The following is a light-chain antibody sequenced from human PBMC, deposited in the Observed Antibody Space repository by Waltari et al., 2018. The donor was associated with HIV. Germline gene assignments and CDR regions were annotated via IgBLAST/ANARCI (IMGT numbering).Light chain of an antibody. CDR2: SNN. V-gene: IGLV1-44*01. J-gene: IGLJ7*01. CDR3: AAWDDSLNGAV. Sequence: QSVLTQPPSASGTPGQRVTISCSGSSSNIGSNTVNWYQQLPGTAPKLLIYSNNQRPSGVPDRCSGSKSGTSASLASSGLQSEDEADYYCAAWDDSLNGAVFGGGTQLTVL. CDR1: SSNIGSNT.